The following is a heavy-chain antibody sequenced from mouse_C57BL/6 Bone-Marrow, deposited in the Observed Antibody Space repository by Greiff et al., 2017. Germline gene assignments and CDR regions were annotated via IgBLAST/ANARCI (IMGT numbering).Heavy chain of an antibody. J-gene: IGHJ3*01. Sequence: QVTLKESGPGILQPSPTLSLTCSSSGFSLSTFGMGVGWIRHPSGQGLEGLAHIWWDDAKYYNPALKSRLTIAKDTSKNQVFLKIANVDTADTATYYCARIADYEGLAYWGQGTLVTVSA. D-gene: IGHD2-4*01. CDR2: IWWDDAK. CDR1: GFSLSTFGMG. CDR3: ARIADYEGLAY. V-gene: IGHV8-8*01.